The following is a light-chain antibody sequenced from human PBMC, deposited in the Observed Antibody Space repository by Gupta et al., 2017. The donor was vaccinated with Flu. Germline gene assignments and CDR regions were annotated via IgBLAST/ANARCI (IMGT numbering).Light chain of an antibody. J-gene: IGLJ2*01. V-gene: IGLV3-21*02. CDR3: QVWDRPTNHII. CDR1: KIERKS. Sequence: SYVLTQPPSLSVAPGQTVSITQGGNKIERKSVHWYLQRPGQAPVLVVHDDSDRPSGIPERFSASNSGNTATLTISRVEAGDEADFYCQVWDRPTNHIIFGGGTKLTVL. CDR2: DDS.